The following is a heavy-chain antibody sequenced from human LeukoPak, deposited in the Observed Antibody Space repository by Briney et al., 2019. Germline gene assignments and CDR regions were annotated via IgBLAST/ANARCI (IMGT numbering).Heavy chain of an antibody. D-gene: IGHD3-3*01. CDR2: IYSGGST. Sequence: GGSLRLSCAASGFTVSSNYMSWVRQAPGKGLEWVSVIYSGGSTYYADSVKGRFTISRDNSKNTLYLQMNSLRAEDTAVYYCARSPSRARFLEWLLYFDYWGQGTLVTVSS. J-gene: IGHJ4*02. V-gene: IGHV3-66*02. CDR3: ARSPSRARFLEWLLYFDY. CDR1: GFTVSSNY.